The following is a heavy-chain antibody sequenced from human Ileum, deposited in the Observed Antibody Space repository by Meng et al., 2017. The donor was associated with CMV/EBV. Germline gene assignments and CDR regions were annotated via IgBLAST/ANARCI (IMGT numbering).Heavy chain of an antibody. D-gene: IGHD3-16*01. J-gene: IGHJ6*02. V-gene: IGHV3-72*01. CDR2: IRNKANRYTT. Sequence: GGSLRLSCGASGFTFSDHYMDWVRQAPGKGLEGVGRIRNKANRYTTEYASSVKGRFIVSRDDSNNLLYLQMNSLNNEDTAVYYCTRVTGVSWGYGMDVWGQGTTDTVSS. CDR1: GFTFSDHY. CDR3: TRVTGVSWGYGMDV.